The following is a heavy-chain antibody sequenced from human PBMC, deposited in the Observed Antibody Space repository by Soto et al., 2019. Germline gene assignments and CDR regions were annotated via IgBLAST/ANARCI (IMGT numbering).Heavy chain of an antibody. J-gene: IGHJ4*02. CDR2: IYYSGSA. CDR1: GGSINNSSFY. D-gene: IGHD3-10*01. CDR3: ARRPLVRGIRPYYFGA. Sequence: QLQLQESGPGLVKPSETMSLTCTVSGGSINNSSFYWGWVRQPPWKRLEWIGSIYYSGSAYYQPSLKRRRTISVDTSKNQFALNLSSVSAADTAVYFCARRPLVRGIRPYYFGAWCQGTLVTVSS. V-gene: IGHV4-39*01.